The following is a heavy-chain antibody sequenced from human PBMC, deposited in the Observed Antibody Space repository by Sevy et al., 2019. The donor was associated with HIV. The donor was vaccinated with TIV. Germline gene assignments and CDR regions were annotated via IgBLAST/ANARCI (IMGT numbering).Heavy chain of an antibody. V-gene: IGHV3-30-3*01. J-gene: IGHJ4*02. Sequence: LRLSCAVSGFTFSTYAMHWVRQAPGKGLECVAIVSSDGSEINYADSVKGRFTISRDNSRNTLYLQMNSLRTEDTALYYCARDQLGSIDYWGQGTLVTVSS. D-gene: IGHD7-27*01. CDR3: ARDQLGSIDY. CDR2: VSSDGSEI. CDR1: GFTFSTYA.